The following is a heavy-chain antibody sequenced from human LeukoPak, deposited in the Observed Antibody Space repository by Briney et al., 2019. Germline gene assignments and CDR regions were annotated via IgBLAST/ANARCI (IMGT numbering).Heavy chain of an antibody. CDR1: GYSFSNYW. CDR3: ARATNYGSGSYYKPYDY. J-gene: IGHJ4*02. Sequence: GESLKISCKGSGYSFSNYWIGWVRQMPGKGLEWMGIIYPGDSDTRYSPSFQGQVTISADRSISTAYLQWSSLKASDTAMYYCARATNYGSGSYYKPYDYWGQGTLVTVSS. V-gene: IGHV5-51*01. D-gene: IGHD3-10*01. CDR2: IYPGDSDT.